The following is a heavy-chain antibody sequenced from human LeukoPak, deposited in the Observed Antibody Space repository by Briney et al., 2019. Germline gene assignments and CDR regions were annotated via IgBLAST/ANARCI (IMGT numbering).Heavy chain of an antibody. V-gene: IGHV1-69*05. Sequence: SVKVSCKVSGGTFSSYAISWVRQAPGQGLQWMGGIIPPFGTANYAQKFQGRVTITTDESTSTAYMELSSLRSEDTAVYYCARGVVVPAASYYYYYMDVWGKGTTVTVSS. J-gene: IGHJ6*03. D-gene: IGHD2-2*01. CDR2: IIPPFGTA. CDR1: GGTFSSYA. CDR3: ARGVVVPAASYYYYYMDV.